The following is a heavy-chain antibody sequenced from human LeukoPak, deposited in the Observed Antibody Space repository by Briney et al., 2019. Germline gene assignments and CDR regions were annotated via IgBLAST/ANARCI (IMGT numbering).Heavy chain of an antibody. CDR1: GGSISSSSYY. V-gene: IGHV4-39*07. CDR3: ARAMIVVIGWFDP. CDR2: IYYSGST. J-gene: IGHJ5*02. D-gene: IGHD3-22*01. Sequence: SVTLSLTCTVSGGSISSSSYYWGWIRQPPGKGLEWIGSIYYSGSTYYNPSLKSRVTISVDTSKNQFSLKLSSVTAADTAVYYCARAMIVVIGWFDPWGQGTLVTVSS.